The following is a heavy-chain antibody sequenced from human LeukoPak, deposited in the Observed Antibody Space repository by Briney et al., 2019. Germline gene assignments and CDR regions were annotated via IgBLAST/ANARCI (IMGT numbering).Heavy chain of an antibody. CDR3: ARAYSTRRNIVVVPAANFPSWFDP. CDR2: ISYDGSSK. D-gene: IGHD2-2*01. J-gene: IGHJ5*02. CDR1: GLPLNSYA. V-gene: IGHV3-30*01. Sequence: GGSLRLPRAASGLPLNSYAMHWVRQAPGKGREWVAVISYDGSSKYYADSVKGRFTISRDNSKNTLYLQMNSLRAEDTAVYYCARAYSTRRNIVVVPAANFPSWFDPWGQGTLVTVSS.